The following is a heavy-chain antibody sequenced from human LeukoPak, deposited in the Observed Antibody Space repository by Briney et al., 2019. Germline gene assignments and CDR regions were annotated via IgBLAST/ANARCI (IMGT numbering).Heavy chain of an antibody. Sequence: GGSLRLSCAASGFTFSSYTMNWVRQAPGKGLEWVSKISSSSSTIYYADSVKGRFTISRDNAKNSLYLQMNSLRVEDTAVYYCTIGVELLTYWGQGTLVTVSS. D-gene: IGHD1-7*01. CDR2: ISSSSSTI. J-gene: IGHJ4*02. V-gene: IGHV3-48*01. CDR3: TIGVELLTY. CDR1: GFTFSSYT.